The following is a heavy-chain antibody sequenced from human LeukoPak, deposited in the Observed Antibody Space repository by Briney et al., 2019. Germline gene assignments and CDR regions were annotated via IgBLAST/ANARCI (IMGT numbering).Heavy chain of an antibody. D-gene: IGHD6-13*01. CDR1: GGSFSGYY. CDR2: INHSGST. CDR3: ARDGSSWYSHYYGMDV. J-gene: IGHJ6*02. Sequence: SETLSLTCAVYGGSFSGYYWSWIRQPQGKGLEWIGEINHSGSTNYNPSLKSRVTISVDTSKNQFSLKLSSVTAADTAVYYCARDGSSWYSHYYGMDVWGQGTTVTVSS. V-gene: IGHV4-34*01.